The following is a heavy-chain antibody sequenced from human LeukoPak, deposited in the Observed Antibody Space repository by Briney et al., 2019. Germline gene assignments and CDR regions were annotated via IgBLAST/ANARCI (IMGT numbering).Heavy chain of an antibody. D-gene: IGHD4/OR15-4a*01. V-gene: IGHV4-61*02. J-gene: IGHJ3*02. CDR3: ARDGAEDAFDI. Sequence: SETLSLTCTVSGGSISSGSYHWSWIRQPAGKGLEWIGRIYTSGSTNYNPSLKSRVTISVDTSKNQFSLKLSSVTAADTAVYYCARDGAEDAFDIWGQGTMVTVS. CDR1: GGSISSGSYH. CDR2: IYTSGST.